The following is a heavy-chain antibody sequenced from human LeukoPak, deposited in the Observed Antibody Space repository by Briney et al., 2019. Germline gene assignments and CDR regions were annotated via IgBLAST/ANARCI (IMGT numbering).Heavy chain of an antibody. CDR1: GGSISSYY. V-gene: IGHV4-59*01. Sequence: SETLSLTCTVSGGSISSYYWSWIRQPPGMGLEWIGYIYSTGGTSGSTNYNPSLKSRVTISVDTSKNQFSLKMSSVTAADTAVYYCARYRAFDIWGQGTMVTVSS. CDR2: IYSTGGTSGST. D-gene: IGHD2-2*01. J-gene: IGHJ3*02. CDR3: ARYRAFDI.